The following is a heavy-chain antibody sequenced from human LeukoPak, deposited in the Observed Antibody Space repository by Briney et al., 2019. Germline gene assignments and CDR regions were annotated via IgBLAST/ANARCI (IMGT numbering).Heavy chain of an antibody. CDR2: ISGSGGST. V-gene: IGHV3-23*01. Sequence: GGSLRLSCAASGFTFDDYAMSWVRQAPGKGLEWVSAISGSGGSTYYADSVKGRFTISRDNAKNSLYLQMNSLRAEDTAVYYCARGGPDYGDYAFDYWGQGTLVTVSS. D-gene: IGHD4-17*01. J-gene: IGHJ4*02. CDR3: ARGGPDYGDYAFDY. CDR1: GFTFDDYA.